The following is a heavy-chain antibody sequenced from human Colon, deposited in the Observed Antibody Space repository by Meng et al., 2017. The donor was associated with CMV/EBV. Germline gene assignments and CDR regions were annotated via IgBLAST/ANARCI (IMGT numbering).Heavy chain of an antibody. CDR1: GFSLSTGGVG. J-gene: IGHJ6*02. CDR2: IYWNDEK. Sequence: SGPTLVKPPQTLTLTCTFSGFSLSTGGVGVGWIRQPPGKALEWLAVIYWNDEKRYSPSLKSRLTITKDTSKNQVFLTMTSMDPVDTATYYCGHSPLYDFWSGYPSDYHYDMDVWGPGTTVTVSS. D-gene: IGHD3-3*01. V-gene: IGHV2-5*01. CDR3: GHSPLYDFWSGYPSDYHYDMDV.